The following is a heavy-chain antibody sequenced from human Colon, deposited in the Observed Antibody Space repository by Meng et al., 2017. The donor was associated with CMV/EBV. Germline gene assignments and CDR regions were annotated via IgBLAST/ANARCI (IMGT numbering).Heavy chain of an antibody. CDR1: GFTFSSYE. CDR3: ARGVHGRYCPGTTCYPVDD. D-gene: IGHD2-2*01. V-gene: IGHV4-59*12. J-gene: IGHJ4*02. Sequence: ESLKISCAASGFTFSSYEMNWVRQAPGKGLEWIGNAYYSGSTYYNPSLKSRAAISLDTSKDQFSLKLNSVTAADPAVYYCARGVHGRYCPGTTCYPVDDWGQGTLVTVSS. CDR2: AYYSGST.